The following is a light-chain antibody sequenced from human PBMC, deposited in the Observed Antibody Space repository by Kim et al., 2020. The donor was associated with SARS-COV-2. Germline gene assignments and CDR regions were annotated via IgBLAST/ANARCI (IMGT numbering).Light chain of an antibody. V-gene: IGLV3-1*01. CDR1: KLGDKY. CDR3: QARESSILVV. J-gene: IGLJ2*01. Sequence: SYELTQPPSVSVSPGQTAIITCSGDKLGDKYACWYQQKPGQSPVLVIYQDSKRPSGIPERFPGSNSGNTATLTISGTQAMDEADYDRQARESSILVVFGG. CDR2: QDS.